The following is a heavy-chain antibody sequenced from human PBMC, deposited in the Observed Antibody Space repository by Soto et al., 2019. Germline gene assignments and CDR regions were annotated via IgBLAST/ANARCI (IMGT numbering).Heavy chain of an antibody. CDR3: AKDDRIYSSGWKGDFDY. D-gene: IGHD6-19*01. CDR1: GFTFSSYG. V-gene: IGHV3-30*18. J-gene: IGHJ4*02. Sequence: QVQLVESGGGVVQPGRSLRLSCAASGFTFSSYGMHWVRQAPGKGLEWVAVISYDGSNKYYADSAKGRFTISRDNSKNTLYLQMNSLRAEDTAVYYCAKDDRIYSSGWKGDFDYWGQGTLVTVSS. CDR2: ISYDGSNK.